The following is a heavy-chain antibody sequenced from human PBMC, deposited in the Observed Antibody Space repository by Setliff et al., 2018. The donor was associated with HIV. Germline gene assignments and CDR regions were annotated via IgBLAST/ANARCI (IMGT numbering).Heavy chain of an antibody. Sequence: SETLSLTCAVYGGSFNGYYWSWIRQPPGKGLEWIGEINHSGSTNYNPSLKSRVTMSVDKSKNQFSLRLSSVTAADTAVYYCARARRAGSGPKYFQHWGQGTLVAVSS. V-gene: IGHV4-34*01. J-gene: IGHJ1*01. D-gene: IGHD2-15*01. CDR1: GGSFNGYY. CDR2: INHSGST. CDR3: ARARRAGSGPKYFQH.